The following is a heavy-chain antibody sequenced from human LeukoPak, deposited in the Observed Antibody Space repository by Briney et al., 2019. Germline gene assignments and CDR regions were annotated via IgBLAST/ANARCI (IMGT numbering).Heavy chain of an antibody. CDR3: ARLLNWGPLKVLDY. D-gene: IGHD7-27*01. CDR1: GYSISSGSF. CDR2: IYHSGST. J-gene: IGHJ4*02. V-gene: IGHV4-38-2*01. Sequence: SETLSLNCVVSGYSISSGSFWAWVRRPPGKGLEWIATIYHSGSTYYSPPLKSRVTILADTSKNQLSLRLSSVTAADTAVYYCARLLNWGPLKVLDYSGLGTVVTVSS.